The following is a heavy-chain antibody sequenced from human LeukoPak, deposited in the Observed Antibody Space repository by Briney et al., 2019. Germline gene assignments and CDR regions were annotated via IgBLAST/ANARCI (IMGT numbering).Heavy chain of an antibody. CDR2: ITGSGATT. CDR1: GFTFSGHG. J-gene: IGHJ6*03. V-gene: IGHV3-48*04. Sequence: SGGTLRLSCAASGFTFSGHGMNWVRQAPGKGLEWVSGITGSGATTYYADSVKGRFTISRDNAKNSLYLQMNSLRAEDTAVYYCARDKGYMDVWGKGTTVTVSS. CDR3: ARDKGYMDV.